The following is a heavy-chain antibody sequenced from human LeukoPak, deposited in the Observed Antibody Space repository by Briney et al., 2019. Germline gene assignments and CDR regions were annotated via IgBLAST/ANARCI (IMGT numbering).Heavy chain of an antibody. CDR1: GFNLNSYM. V-gene: IGHV3-21*01. J-gene: IGHJ5*02. CDR3: TRVVQSGPTGWFDP. D-gene: IGHD1-1*01. CDR2: ISSTGSYI. Sequence: GGSLRLSCAASGFNLNSYMLNWVRQAPGKGLERVSSISSTGSYIYYADSVKGRFTISSDNPGNVVYLQMDSLRAEDTAVYYCTRVVQSGPTGWFDPWGQGTLVTVSS.